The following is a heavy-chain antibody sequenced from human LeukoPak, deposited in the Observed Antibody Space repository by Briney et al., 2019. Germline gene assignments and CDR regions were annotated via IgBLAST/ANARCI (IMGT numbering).Heavy chain of an antibody. CDR3: ARGGGGWSYYFDY. J-gene: IGHJ4*02. V-gene: IGHV4-61*02. CDR1: GGSISSGSYY. D-gene: IGHD6-19*01. CDR2: IYTSGST. Sequence: SETLSLTCTVSGGSISSGSYYWSWIRQPAGKGLEWIGRIYTSGSTNYNPSLKSRVTISVDTSKNQFSLKLSSVTAADTAVYYCARGGGGWSYYFDYWGQGTLVTVSS.